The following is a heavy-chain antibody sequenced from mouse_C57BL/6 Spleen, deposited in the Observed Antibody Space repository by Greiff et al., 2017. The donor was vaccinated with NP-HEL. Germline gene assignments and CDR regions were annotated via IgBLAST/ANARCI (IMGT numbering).Heavy chain of an antibody. CDR2: IYPGDGDT. CDR3: ARRAPYYAMDY. V-gene: IGHV1-82*01. Sequence: VQLQQSGPELVKPGASVKISCKASGYAFSSSWMNWVKQRPGKGLEWIGRIYPGDGDTNYNGKFKGKATLTADKSSSTAYMQLSSLTSEDSAVYFCARRAPYYAMDYWGQGTSVTVSS. D-gene: IGHD3-3*01. CDR1: GYAFSSSW. J-gene: IGHJ4*01.